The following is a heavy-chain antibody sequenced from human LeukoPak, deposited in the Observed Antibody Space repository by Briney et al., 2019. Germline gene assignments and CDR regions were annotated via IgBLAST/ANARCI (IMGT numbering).Heavy chain of an antibody. D-gene: IGHD2-15*01. Sequence: GGSLRLSCAPSGFTVSSNYMSWARQAPGKGLEWVSVIYSGGDTFYADSVKGRFTISRDNSKNTLYLQMNSLRAEDTAVYYCARDGCSGGSCYSVWGQGTLVTVSS. CDR3: ARDGCSGGSCYSV. V-gene: IGHV3-53*01. CDR2: IYSGGDT. J-gene: IGHJ4*02. CDR1: GFTVSSNY.